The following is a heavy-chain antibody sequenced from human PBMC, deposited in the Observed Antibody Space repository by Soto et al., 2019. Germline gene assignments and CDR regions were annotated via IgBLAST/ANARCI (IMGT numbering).Heavy chain of an antibody. V-gene: IGHV3-33*01. J-gene: IGHJ4*02. CDR3: ARGPYYDFWSGYREFDY. D-gene: IGHD3-3*01. Sequence: GGSLRLSCAASGFTFSSYGMHWVRQAPGKGLEWVAVIWYDGSNKYYADSVKGRFTISRDNSKNTLYLQMNSLRAEDTAVYYCARGPYYDFWSGYREFDYWGQGTLVTVSS. CDR2: IWYDGSNK. CDR1: GFTFSSYG.